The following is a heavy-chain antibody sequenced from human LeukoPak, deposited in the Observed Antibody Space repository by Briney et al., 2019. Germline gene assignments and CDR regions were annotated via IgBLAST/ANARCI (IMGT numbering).Heavy chain of an antibody. CDR1: GGSISTYY. V-gene: IGHV4-59*01. Sequence: PSETLSLTCTVSGGSISTYYSSWIRQPPGKGLEWIGYIYYSGSPNYNPPLQSRVTISVDTSKNQFSLKLGSVTAADTAVYYCARDGDGSGVAKYWGQGTLVTVSS. CDR2: IYYSGSP. CDR3: ARDGDGSGVAKY. D-gene: IGHD5-24*01. J-gene: IGHJ4*02.